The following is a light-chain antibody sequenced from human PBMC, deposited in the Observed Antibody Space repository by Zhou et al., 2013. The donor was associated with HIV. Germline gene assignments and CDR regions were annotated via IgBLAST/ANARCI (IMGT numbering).Light chain of an antibody. V-gene: IGKV3-11*01. CDR3: QHRISWPLT. CDR1: QSVSSY. J-gene: IGKJ4*01. CDR2: DAS. Sequence: EIVMTQSPATLSVSPGERATLSCRASQSVSSYLAWYQQKPGQAPRLLIYDASNRVTGIPARFSGSGSGTDFTLTISSLEPEDFAVYYCQHRISWPLTFGGGTKVEIK.